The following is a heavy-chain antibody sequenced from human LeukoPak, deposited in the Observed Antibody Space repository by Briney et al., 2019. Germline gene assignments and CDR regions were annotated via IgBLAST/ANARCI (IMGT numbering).Heavy chain of an antibody. D-gene: IGHD4-23*01. CDR2: IYASGST. J-gene: IGHJ4*02. Sequence: SETLSLTCTVSGGSMSSYYWSWIRQPAGKGLEWIGSIYASGSTSYNPSLKRRVTMSVDTSKNQFSLKLSSVTAADTAVYYCARNGVTRGPFDYWGQGTLVTVSS. CDR1: GGSMSSYY. V-gene: IGHV4-4*07. CDR3: ARNGVTRGPFDY.